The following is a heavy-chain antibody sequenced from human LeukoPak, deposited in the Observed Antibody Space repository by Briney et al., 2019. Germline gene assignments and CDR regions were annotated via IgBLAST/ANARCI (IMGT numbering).Heavy chain of an antibody. V-gene: IGHV3-48*01. J-gene: IGHJ6*03. D-gene: IGHD2-2*01. CDR2: ISSNTGTT. Sequence: GGSLRLSCAASGFTFSSYSMNWVRQAPGKGLEWVSYISSNTGTTYYADSVKGRFTMSRDNAKKSLYLQMNSLRAEDTGIYYCATCTTCSSSCYYCHMDVWGKGTTVTVSS. CDR3: ATCTTCSSSCYYCHMDV. CDR1: GFTFSSYS.